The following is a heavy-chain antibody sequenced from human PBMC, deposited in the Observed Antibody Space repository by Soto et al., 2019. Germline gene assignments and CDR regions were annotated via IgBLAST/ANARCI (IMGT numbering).Heavy chain of an antibody. CDR3: ARVSYYDSSDYADFDY. Sequence: QVQLMQSGAEVKQPGASVKVSCKTSGYTFTAYYIHWVRQAPGQGLEWMGWINPANGDTNYAQNFPDWVTMTRDTSITTAYMRLIRLRFEDTSVYYCARVSYYDSSDYADFDYWGQGTLFTVSS. V-gene: IGHV1-2*04. CDR1: GYTFTAYY. D-gene: IGHD3-22*01. J-gene: IGHJ4*02. CDR2: INPANGDT.